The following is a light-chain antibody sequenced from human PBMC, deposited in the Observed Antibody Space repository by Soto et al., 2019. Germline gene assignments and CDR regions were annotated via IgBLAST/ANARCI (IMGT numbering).Light chain of an antibody. Sequence: EIVLTQSPGTLSVSPGERVTLSCTASQTVSNNLAGYQQKPCQPPRLLIFYASTRAAGIPARFSGSGSGTEFTLTISSLQSEDFAAYYCQQYNDSPPTFVQGTAVEI. CDR2: YAS. J-gene: IGKJ1*01. CDR1: QTVSNN. V-gene: IGKV3-15*01. CDR3: QQYNDSPPT.